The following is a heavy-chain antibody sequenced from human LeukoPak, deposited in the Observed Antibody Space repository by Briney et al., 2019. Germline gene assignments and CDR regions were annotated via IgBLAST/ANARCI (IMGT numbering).Heavy chain of an antibody. Sequence: QTGGSLGLSCAASGFTFDDYAMHWVRQAPGKGLEWVSGISWNSGSIAYADSVKGRFTISRDNAKNSLYLQMNSLRPEDTALYYCAKGVRITMIRGAFDIWGQGTMVTVSS. CDR1: GFTFDDYA. J-gene: IGHJ3*02. CDR3: AKGVRITMIRGAFDI. D-gene: IGHD3-10*01. V-gene: IGHV3-9*01. CDR2: ISWNSGSI.